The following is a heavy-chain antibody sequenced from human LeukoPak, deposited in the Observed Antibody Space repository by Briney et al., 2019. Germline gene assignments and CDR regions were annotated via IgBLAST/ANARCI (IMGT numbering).Heavy chain of an antibody. J-gene: IGHJ4*02. CDR2: ISSSGSTI. CDR3: ASRRNTVGATTPAEY. Sequence: GGSLRLSCAASGFTFSSYEMNWVRQAPGKGLEWVSYISSSGSTIYYAGSVKGRFTISRDNAKNSLYLQMNSLRAEDTAVYYCASRRNTVGATTPAEYWGQGTLVTVSS. V-gene: IGHV3-48*03. CDR1: GFTFSSYE. D-gene: IGHD1-26*01.